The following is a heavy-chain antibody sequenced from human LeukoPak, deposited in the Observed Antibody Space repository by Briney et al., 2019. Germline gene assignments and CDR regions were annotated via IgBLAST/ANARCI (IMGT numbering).Heavy chain of an antibody. CDR3: ARVGYSYGDFDY. D-gene: IGHD5-18*01. J-gene: IGHJ4*02. CDR2: ISSSSSYI. V-gene: IGHV3-21*01. CDR1: GFTFSSYS. Sequence: GGSLRLSCAASGFTFSSYSMIWVRQAPGKGLEWVSSISSSSSYIYYADSVKGRFTISRDNAKNSLYLQMNSLRAEDTAVYYCARVGYSYGDFDYWGQGTLVTVSS.